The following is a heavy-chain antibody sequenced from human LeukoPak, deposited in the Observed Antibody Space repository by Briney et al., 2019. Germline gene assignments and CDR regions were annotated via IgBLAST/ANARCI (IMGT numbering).Heavy chain of an antibody. Sequence: GASVKVSCKASGGTFSSYAISWVRQAPGQGLEWMGGIIPIFGTANYAQKFQGRVTITADESTSTAYMELSSLGSEDTAVYYCARGVFKGYCSSTSCYHLGYWGQGTLVTVSS. D-gene: IGHD2-2*01. CDR1: GGTFSSYA. CDR3: ARGVFKGYCSSTSCYHLGY. J-gene: IGHJ4*02. V-gene: IGHV1-69*13. CDR2: IIPIFGTA.